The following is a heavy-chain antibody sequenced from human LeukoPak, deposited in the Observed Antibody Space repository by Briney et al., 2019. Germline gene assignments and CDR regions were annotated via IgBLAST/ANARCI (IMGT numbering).Heavy chain of an antibody. CDR3: ARVYNWNSSGLGAPRD. V-gene: IGHV4-38-2*02. D-gene: IGHD1-7*01. J-gene: IGHJ4*02. CDR2: IYHSGST. CDR1: GYSFTNGYY. Sequence: SETLSLTCTVSGYSFTNGYYWGWIRQPPGKGLEWIGSIYHSGSTYYNPSLKSRVTISVDTSKNQFSLKLSSVTAADTAVYYCARVYNWNSSGLGAPRDWGRGTLVTVSS.